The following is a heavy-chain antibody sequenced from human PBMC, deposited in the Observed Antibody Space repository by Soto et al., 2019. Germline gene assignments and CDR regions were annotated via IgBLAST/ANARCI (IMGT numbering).Heavy chain of an antibody. CDR1: GFTFSSYV. D-gene: IGHD3-3*01. CDR2: ISSDGNNK. J-gene: IGHJ4*02. Sequence: PGGSLRLSCAASGFTFSSYVMHWVRQAPGKGLEWVAHISSDGNNKYYADSVKGRFTISRDNFKNSLYLQMSSLRADDTAVYYCARDGHHIPIFGYGDFWGQGNLVTVSS. CDR3: ARDGHHIPIFGYGDF. V-gene: IGHV3-30-3*01.